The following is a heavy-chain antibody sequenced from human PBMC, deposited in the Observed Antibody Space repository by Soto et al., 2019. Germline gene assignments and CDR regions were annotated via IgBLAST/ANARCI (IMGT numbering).Heavy chain of an antibody. CDR2: IGGSGDST. D-gene: IGHD6-19*01. V-gene: IGHV3-23*01. J-gene: IGHJ4*02. CDR3: AKSFSGWYYFDY. Sequence: EVQLLESGGGLVQPGGSLRLSCVASGFTFRSYAMSWVRQAPEEGLEWVSAIGGSGDSTYYADSVKGRFTISRDNSKNTLYLQMNSLRAEDTAVYHCAKSFSGWYYFDYWGQGTLVTVSS. CDR1: GFTFRSYA.